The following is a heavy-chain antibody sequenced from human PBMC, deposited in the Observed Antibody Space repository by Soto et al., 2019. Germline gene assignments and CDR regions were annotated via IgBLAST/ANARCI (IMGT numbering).Heavy chain of an antibody. V-gene: IGHV3-11*06. CDR2: ISSSSSYT. CDR1: GFTFSDYY. Sequence: GSLRLSCAASGFTFSDYYMSWIRQAPGKGLEWISYISSSSSYTNYADSVKGRFTISTDNAKNSLYLQMNSLRAEDTAVYYCASRTVTTYFDAFDIWGHGTMVTVSS. CDR3: ASRTVTTYFDAFDI. D-gene: IGHD4-17*01. J-gene: IGHJ3*02.